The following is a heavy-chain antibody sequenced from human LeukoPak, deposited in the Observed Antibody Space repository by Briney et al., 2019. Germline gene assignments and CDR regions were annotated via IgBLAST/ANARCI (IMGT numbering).Heavy chain of an antibody. V-gene: IGHV1-2*02. CDR1: GYTFTGYY. CDR3: AGMGARLYYMDV. J-gene: IGHJ6*03. D-gene: IGHD1-26*01. Sequence: ASVNVSCKPSGYTFTGYYIHWVRQAPGQGLEWMGWINPNSGGTNYAQKFQGRVTMTRDTSISTAYMELSSLRSDDTAVYYCAGMGARLYYMDVWGKGTTVTASS. CDR2: INPNSGGT.